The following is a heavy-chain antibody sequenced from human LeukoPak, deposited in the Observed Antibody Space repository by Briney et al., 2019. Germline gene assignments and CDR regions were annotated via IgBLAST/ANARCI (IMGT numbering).Heavy chain of an antibody. D-gene: IGHD2-2*01. V-gene: IGHV4-30-4*01. CDR3: ARDRTTYCSSTSCYGFDY. CDR2: IYYSGST. J-gene: IGHJ4*02. Sequence: SETLSLTCTVSGASISSGDYYWSWIRQPPGKGLEWIGYIYYSGSTYYNPSLKSRLTRSVDTSKNQFSLKLSSVTAADTAVYYCARDRTTYCSSTSCYGFDYWGQGTLVTVSS. CDR1: GASISSGDYY.